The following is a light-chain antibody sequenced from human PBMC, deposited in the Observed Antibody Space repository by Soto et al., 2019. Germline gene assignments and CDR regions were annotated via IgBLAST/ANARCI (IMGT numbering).Light chain of an antibody. Sequence: QSALTQPPSASGTPGQTVIISCSGSRSDIGSNSVNWYQHLPGTAPKLLIYNNNQRPSGVPDRFSGSKSGTSASLAISGLQSGDEADYYCAAWDDSLTGPVFGTGTNVTVL. J-gene: IGLJ1*01. CDR3: AAWDDSLTGPV. V-gene: IGLV1-44*01. CDR2: NNN. CDR1: RSDIGSNS.